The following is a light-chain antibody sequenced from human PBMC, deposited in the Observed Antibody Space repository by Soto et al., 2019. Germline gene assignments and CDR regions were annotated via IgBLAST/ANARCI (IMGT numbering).Light chain of an antibody. CDR1: QSVSRN. Sequence: EIVMTQSPATLSVSPGERATLSCRASQSVSRNLAWYQQKPGQAPRLLIYGASTRATGIPARFSGSGSGTEFTLTISSLQSEDFAIFFCQQSNNWPPDRTFGQGTKVEIK. J-gene: IGKJ1*01. V-gene: IGKV3-15*01. CDR2: GAS. CDR3: QQSNNWPPDRT.